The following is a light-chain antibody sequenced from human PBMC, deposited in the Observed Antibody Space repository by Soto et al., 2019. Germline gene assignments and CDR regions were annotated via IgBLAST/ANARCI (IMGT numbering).Light chain of an antibody. CDR2: DAS. V-gene: IGKV3-11*01. CDR3: QQRTKT. J-gene: IGKJ5*01. CDR1: QSVGTY. Sequence: EIVLTQSPVTLSLSPGERATRSCRASQSVGTYLAWYQQKPGQAPRLLIFDASSRATGIPARFSGSGSGTDFTLTISSLEPEDFAVYYCQQRTKTFGQGTRLEIK.